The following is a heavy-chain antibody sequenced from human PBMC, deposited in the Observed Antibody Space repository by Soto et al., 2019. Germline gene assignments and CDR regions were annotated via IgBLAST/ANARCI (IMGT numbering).Heavy chain of an antibody. D-gene: IGHD6-13*01. CDR2: IWYDGSNK. CDR1: GFTFRSYG. J-gene: IGHJ4*02. Sequence: PGGSLRLSCAASGFTFRSYGMHWVRQAPGKGLEWVAVIWYDGSNKYYADSVKGRFTISRDNSKNTLYLQMNSLRAEDTAVYFCARDQAASSSWFDYWGQGTLVTVS. CDR3: ARDQAASSSWFDY. V-gene: IGHV3-33*01.